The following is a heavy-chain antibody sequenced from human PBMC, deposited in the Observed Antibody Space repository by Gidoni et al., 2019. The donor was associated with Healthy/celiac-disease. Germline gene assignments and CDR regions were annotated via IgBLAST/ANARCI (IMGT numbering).Heavy chain of an antibody. J-gene: IGHJ3*02. V-gene: IGHV3-7*01. Sequence: EVQLVYSGGGLVQPEGSLVLSCAASGFPFSRYWMVWVRQDPGKGLEWVANINQDGNVKNHMDSVKGRFTISRDNARNLLYLQMNSLTTVDTAMYYCARDGEWSNTTNYYDALDIWGQGTMVTVSS. CDR3: ARDGEWSNTTNYYDALDI. CDR2: INQDGNVK. D-gene: IGHD1-1*01. CDR1: GFPFSRYW.